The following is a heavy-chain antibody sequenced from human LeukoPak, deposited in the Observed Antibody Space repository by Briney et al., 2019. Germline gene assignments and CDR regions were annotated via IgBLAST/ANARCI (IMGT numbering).Heavy chain of an antibody. Sequence: GGSLRLSCVASGFTFSRYAMTWVRQAPGKGLEWVANIKQDGSEKYYVDSVKGRFTISRDNAKNSLYLQMNSLRAEDTAVYYCARDGAGGYYYYYYMDVWGKGTTVTVSS. D-gene: IGHD1-14*01. CDR2: IKQDGSEK. CDR1: GFTFSRYA. CDR3: ARDGAGGYYYYYYMDV. J-gene: IGHJ6*03. V-gene: IGHV3-7*01.